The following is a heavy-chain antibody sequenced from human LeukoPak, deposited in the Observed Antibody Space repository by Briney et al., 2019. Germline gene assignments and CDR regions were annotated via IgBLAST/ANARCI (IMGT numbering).Heavy chain of an antibody. D-gene: IGHD1-7*01. V-gene: IGHV3-20*04. CDR2: INWNGGST. CDR3: ARGNSPSVGFDY. Sequence: GGSLRLSCAASGFTFDDYGMSSVRPAPGKGLEWVSGINWNGGSTGYADSVKGRFTISRDNAKNSLYLQMNGLRAEDTALYYCARGNSPSVGFDYWGQGTLVTVSS. J-gene: IGHJ4*02. CDR1: GFTFDDYG.